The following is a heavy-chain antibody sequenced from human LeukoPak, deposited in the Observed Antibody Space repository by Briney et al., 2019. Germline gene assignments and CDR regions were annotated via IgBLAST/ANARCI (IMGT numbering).Heavy chain of an antibody. Sequence: SETLSLTCTVSGGSISSSSYYWGWIRQPPGKGLEWIGSIYYSGSTYYNPSLKSRVTISVDTSKNQFSLKLSSVTAADTAVYYCAREPITMIYGDAFDIWGQGTMVTVSS. CDR1: GGSISSSSYY. CDR2: IYYSGST. V-gene: IGHV4-39*07. CDR3: AREPITMIYGDAFDI. D-gene: IGHD3-22*01. J-gene: IGHJ3*02.